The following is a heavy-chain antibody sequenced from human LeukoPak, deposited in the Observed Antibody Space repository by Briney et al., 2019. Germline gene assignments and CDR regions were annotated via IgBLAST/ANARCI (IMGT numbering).Heavy chain of an antibody. CDR1: GGSISSDDCY. J-gene: IGHJ3*02. CDR3: ARGPWLGAFDI. V-gene: IGHV4-30-4*01. CDR2: IYYSGST. Sequence: SETLSLTCNVSGGSISSDDCYWSWIRQPPGRGLECIGYIYYSGSTYYNPSLKSRVTISVDTSKNQFSLKLSSVTAADTAVYYCARGPWLGAFDIWGQGTMVTVSS. D-gene: IGHD3-10*01.